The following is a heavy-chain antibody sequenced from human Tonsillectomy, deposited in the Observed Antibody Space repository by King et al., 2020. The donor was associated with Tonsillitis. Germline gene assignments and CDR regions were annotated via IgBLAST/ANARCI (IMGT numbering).Heavy chain of an antibody. CDR3: AKDRHSGYLQPLEH. CDR1: GFTFSSYG. Sequence: VQLVESGGGVVQSGGSLRLSCAASGFTFSSYGMHWVRQAPGKGLEWVAYISYDGSNKYYADAVKGRFTISRDISKNTVYLQMSSLRVDDTAVYYCAKDRHSGYLQPLEHWGQGNPVTVS. D-gene: IGHD1-1*01. CDR2: ISYDGSNK. V-gene: IGHV3-30*02. J-gene: IGHJ4*02.